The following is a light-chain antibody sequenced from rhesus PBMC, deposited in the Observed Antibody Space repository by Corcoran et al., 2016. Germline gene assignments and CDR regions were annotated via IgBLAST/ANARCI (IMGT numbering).Light chain of an antibody. Sequence: DIQMTQSPSSLSASVGDTVTITCRASQGISNNLAWYQQKQGKVPKLLIYYASTLQSGVPSRFSGSGSGTDFKLTISSLQPEDFATDYGQHGYGTPLTFGGGTKVEIK. CDR3: QHGYGTPLT. CDR2: YAS. J-gene: IGKJ4*01. CDR1: QGISNN. V-gene: IGKV1S15*01.